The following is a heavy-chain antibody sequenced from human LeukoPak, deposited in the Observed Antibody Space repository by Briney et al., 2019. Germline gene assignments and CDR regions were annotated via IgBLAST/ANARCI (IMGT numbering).Heavy chain of an antibody. CDR2: IYYSGST. CDR1: GGSISSDNYY. J-gene: IGHJ4*02. V-gene: IGHV4-39*01. CDR3: ARRTYSYGTYYFEY. D-gene: IGHD5-18*01. Sequence: PSETLSLTCTVSGGSISSDNYYWDWIRQPPGKGLEWIGSIYYSGSTYYNPSLKSRVTISVDTSKNQFSLKLSSVTAADTAAYYCARRTYSYGTYYFEYWGQGTLVTVPS.